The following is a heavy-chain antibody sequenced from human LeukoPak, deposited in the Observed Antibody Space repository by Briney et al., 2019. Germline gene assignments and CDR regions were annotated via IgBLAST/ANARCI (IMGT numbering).Heavy chain of an antibody. CDR1: GFTFNKYD. Sequence: PGGSLRLSCAASGFTFNKYDMSWVRRVPGKGLEWVSGISDSGDRTYYADSVKGRFTISRDNSKNTLYLQVNSLRAEDTAAYYCAKESGYGDYWYFDYWGQGTLVTVSS. CDR2: ISDSGDRT. D-gene: IGHD6-25*01. V-gene: IGHV3-23*01. J-gene: IGHJ4*02. CDR3: AKESGYGDYWYFDY.